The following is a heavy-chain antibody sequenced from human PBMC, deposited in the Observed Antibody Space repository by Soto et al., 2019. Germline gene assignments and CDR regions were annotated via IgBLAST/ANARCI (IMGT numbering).Heavy chain of an antibody. D-gene: IGHD3-22*01. CDR2: FDPEDGET. CDR3: AKGSADYYDSSGYCPFDY. Sequence: ASVKVSCKVSGYTLTELSMHWVRQAPGKGLEWMGGFDPEDGETIYAQKFQGRVTMTEDTSTGTAYMELSSLRSEDTAVYYCAKGSADYYDSSGYCPFDYWGQGTLVTVSS. CDR1: GYTLTELS. J-gene: IGHJ4*02. V-gene: IGHV1-24*01.